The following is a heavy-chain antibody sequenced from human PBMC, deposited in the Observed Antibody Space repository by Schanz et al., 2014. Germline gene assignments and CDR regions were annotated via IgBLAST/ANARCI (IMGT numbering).Heavy chain of an antibody. Sequence: QGQLVQSGAEVKKPGASVRLSCEASGYTFTSYDINLVRQAPGQGLEWMGWMNPNSGNTGYAQKFQGRVTMTRHTSISTAYMELSSLRSEDTAVYYCARAPVTVGTYHYYMDVWGKGTTVTVSS. D-gene: IGHD4-17*01. J-gene: IGHJ6*03. CDR2: MNPNSGNT. CDR3: ARAPVTVGTYHYYMDV. CDR1: GYTFTSYD. V-gene: IGHV1-8*02.